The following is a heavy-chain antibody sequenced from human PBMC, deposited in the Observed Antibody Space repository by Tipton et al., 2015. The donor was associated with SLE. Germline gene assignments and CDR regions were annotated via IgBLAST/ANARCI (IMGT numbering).Heavy chain of an antibody. CDR3: AGVNYGFYYFDY. Sequence: TLSLTCTVSGGSISSGSYYWGWIRQPPGKGLEWIGSIYYSGSTYYNPSLKSRVTISVDTSKNQFSLKLTSVTAADTAVYYCAGVNYGFYYFDYWGQGTLVTVSS. CDR2: IYYSGST. CDR1: GGSISSGSYY. J-gene: IGHJ4*02. V-gene: IGHV4-39*07. D-gene: IGHD3-10*01.